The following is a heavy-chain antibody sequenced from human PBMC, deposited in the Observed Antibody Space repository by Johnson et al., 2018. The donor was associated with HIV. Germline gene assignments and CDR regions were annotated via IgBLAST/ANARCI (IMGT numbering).Heavy chain of an antibody. CDR3: AKTEDAFDI. V-gene: IGHV3-30*18. CDR2: ISSDGSNK. Sequence: QVQLVESGGGVVQPGRSLRLSCAASGFTFSNYVIHWVRQSPGKGLEWVAVISSDGSNKYYADSVKGRFTISRDNSKNTLYLQMNSLRAEDTAVYYCAKTEDAFDIWGQGTMVTVSS. CDR1: GFTFSNYV. J-gene: IGHJ3*02.